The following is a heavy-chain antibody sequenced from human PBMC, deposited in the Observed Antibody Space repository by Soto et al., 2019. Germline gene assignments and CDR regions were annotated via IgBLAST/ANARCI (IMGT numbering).Heavy chain of an antibody. CDR3: ARDRRVGYSSSLYRGNDSFEI. CDR2: IWYDGSNK. J-gene: IGHJ3*02. Sequence: QVQLVESGGGVVQSGRSLRLSCAASGFTFSSYGMHWVRQAPGKGLEWVAVIWYDGSNKYYADSVKGRFTISRDNSKNTMYLQMNSLRAEDTAVYYCARDRRVGYSSSLYRGNDSFEIWGQGTMVTVSS. D-gene: IGHD6-13*01. CDR1: GFTFSSYG. V-gene: IGHV3-33*01.